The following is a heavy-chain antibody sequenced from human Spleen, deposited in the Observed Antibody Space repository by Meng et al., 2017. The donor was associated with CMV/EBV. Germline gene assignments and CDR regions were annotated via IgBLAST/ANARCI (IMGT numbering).Heavy chain of an antibody. D-gene: IGHD2-15*01. Sequence: GESLKISCAASGFTFSRYSMNWVRQAPGKGLEWVSSISTSSTYIYYADSLKGRFTISRDNAKSSLYLQMNSLRVEDTAVYYCANNGGLAGRLLYYWGQGTRVTVSS. CDR1: GFTFSRYS. CDR3: ANNGGLAGRLLYY. J-gene: IGHJ4*02. CDR2: ISTSSTYI. V-gene: IGHV3-21*01.